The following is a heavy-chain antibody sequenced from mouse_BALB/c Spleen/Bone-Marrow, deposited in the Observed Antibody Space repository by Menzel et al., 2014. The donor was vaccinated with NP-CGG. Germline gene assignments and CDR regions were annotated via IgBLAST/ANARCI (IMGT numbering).Heavy chain of an antibody. D-gene: IGHD2-10*01. CDR2: ISYSGST. Sequence: ESGPGLVKPSQSLSLTCTVTGYSITSDYAWNWIRQFPGNKLEWMGYISYSGSTSYNPSLKSRISITRDTSKNQFFLQLNSVTTEDTATYYCARYTYYGNYAWFAYWGQGTLVTASA. J-gene: IGHJ3*01. V-gene: IGHV3-2*02. CDR3: ARYTYYGNYAWFAY. CDR1: GYSITSDYA.